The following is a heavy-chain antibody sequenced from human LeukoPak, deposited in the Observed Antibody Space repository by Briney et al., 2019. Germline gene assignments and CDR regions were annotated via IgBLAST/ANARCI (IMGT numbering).Heavy chain of an antibody. CDR1: GGTFSSYA. V-gene: IGHV1-69*04. Sequence: GSSVKVSCKASGGTFSSYAISWVRQAPGQGLEWMGRIIPILGIANYAQKFQGRVTITADKSTSTAYMELSSLRSEDTAVYYCAREHRGIVVPNWFDPWGQGTLVTASS. J-gene: IGHJ5*02. D-gene: IGHD2-2*01. CDR3: AREHRGIVVPNWFDP. CDR2: IIPILGIA.